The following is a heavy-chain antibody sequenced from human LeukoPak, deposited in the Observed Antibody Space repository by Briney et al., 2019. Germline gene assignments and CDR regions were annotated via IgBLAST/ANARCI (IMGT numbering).Heavy chain of an antibody. V-gene: IGHV1-2*06. CDR2: INPNSGGT. CDR1: GYTFSEHY. D-gene: IGHD3-22*01. J-gene: IGHJ4*02. Sequence: APVKVSCKASGYTFSEHYMHWVRQAPGQGLEWMGRINPNSGGTKYAQKFQGRVTMTSDTSASTVYMELSSLRSDDTAVYYCARENEVITMIVVATFDSWGQGTLVTVSS. CDR3: ARENEVITMIVVATFDS.